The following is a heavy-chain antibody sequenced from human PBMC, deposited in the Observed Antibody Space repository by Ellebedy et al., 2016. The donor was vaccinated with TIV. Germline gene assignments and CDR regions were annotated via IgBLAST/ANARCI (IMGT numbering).Heavy chain of an antibody. CDR3: AVYYYDSSGYTREPQDAFDI. CDR2: IIPIFGTA. Sequence: AASVKVSCKASGGTFSSYAISWVRQAPGQGLEWMGGIIPIFGTANYAQKFQGRVTITADESTSTAYMELSSLRSEDTAVYYCAVYYYDSSGYTREPQDAFDIWGQGTMVTVSS. V-gene: IGHV1-69*13. D-gene: IGHD3-22*01. CDR1: GGTFSSYA. J-gene: IGHJ3*02.